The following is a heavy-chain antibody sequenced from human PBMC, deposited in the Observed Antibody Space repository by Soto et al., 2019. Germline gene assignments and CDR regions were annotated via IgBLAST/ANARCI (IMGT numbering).Heavy chain of an antibody. CDR3: ARDNGGWDPKSLYYYCGMDV. CDR1: GGTFSSYA. Sequence: SVKVSCKASGGTFSSYAISWVRQAPGQGLEWMGGIIPIFGTANYAQKFQGRVTITADESTSTAYMELSSLRSEDTAVYYCARDNGGWDPKSLYYYCGMDVWGPGPMVTVFS. D-gene: IGHD6-19*01. V-gene: IGHV1-69*13. CDR2: IIPIFGTA. J-gene: IGHJ6*02.